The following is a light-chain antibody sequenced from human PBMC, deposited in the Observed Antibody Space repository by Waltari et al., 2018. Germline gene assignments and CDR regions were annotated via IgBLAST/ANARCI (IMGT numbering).Light chain of an antibody. J-gene: IGLJ3*02. CDR1: SGSSSTPSY. Sequence: QTVVTQAPSLSVSPGGKVTLTCAFSSGSSSTPSYASWYQQTPGQAPRTLIYKSNTRSSGVPDRFSGSIFGNKAALTITGAQADDESDYYCLLYMGGGIWVFGGGTKLTVI. CDR2: KSN. V-gene: IGLV8-61*01. CDR3: LLYMGGGIWV.